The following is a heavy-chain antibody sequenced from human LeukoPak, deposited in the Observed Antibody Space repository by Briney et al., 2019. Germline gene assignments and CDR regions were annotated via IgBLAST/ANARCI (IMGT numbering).Heavy chain of an antibody. CDR3: ARIGGSYAD. CDR2: INPRGGST. Sequence: GASVKVSCKASGYTFTSHFMHWVRQAPGQGLEWMGIINPRGGSTSYTQKFQGRVTMTRDTSTSTVYMELSSLRSEDTAVYYCARIGGSYADWGQGTLVTVSS. D-gene: IGHD1-26*01. J-gene: IGHJ4*02. V-gene: IGHV1-46*01. CDR1: GYTFTSHF.